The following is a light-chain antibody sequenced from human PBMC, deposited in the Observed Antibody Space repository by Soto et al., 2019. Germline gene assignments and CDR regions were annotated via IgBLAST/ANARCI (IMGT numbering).Light chain of an antibody. J-gene: IGLJ1*01. CDR2: DVS. V-gene: IGLV2-14*01. Sequence: QSALTQPASVSGSPGQSITISCTGTSSDVGDYNYVSWYQQHPGKAPKLMIFDVSNRPSGVSNRFSGSKSGNTASLTISGLQTEVEVDYCCSSYTSSSTRVFGTGTKLTVL. CDR3: SSYTSSSTRV. CDR1: SSDVGDYNY.